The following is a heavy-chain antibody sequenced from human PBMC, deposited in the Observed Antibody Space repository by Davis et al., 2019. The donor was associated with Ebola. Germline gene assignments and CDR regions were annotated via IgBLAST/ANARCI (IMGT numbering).Heavy chain of an antibody. D-gene: IGHD2-8*02. Sequence: GESLKISCKGSGYSFINYWIAWVRQMPGKGPEWMGIIYSGDSDTRYSPSFEGQVTISVDRSISTAHLQWSSLKASDSGMYYCASLRRTITGMDDGFDIWGQGTMVTVSS. V-gene: IGHV5-51*01. CDR3: ASLRRTITGMDDGFDI. CDR2: IYSGDSDT. CDR1: GYSFINYW. J-gene: IGHJ3*02.